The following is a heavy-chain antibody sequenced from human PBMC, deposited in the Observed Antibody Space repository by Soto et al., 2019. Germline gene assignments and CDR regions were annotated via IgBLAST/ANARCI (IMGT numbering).Heavy chain of an antibody. CDR2: ISAYNGNT. J-gene: IGHJ5*02. CDR3: AVVYYDFWSGPQAPLDP. D-gene: IGHD3-3*01. Sequence: ASVKVSCKASGYTFTSYGISWVRQAPGQGLEWMGWISAYNGNTNYAQKLQGRVTMTTGTSTSTAYMELRSLRSDDTAVYYCAVVYYDFWSGPQAPLDPWGQGTLVTVSS. V-gene: IGHV1-18*01. CDR1: GYTFTSYG.